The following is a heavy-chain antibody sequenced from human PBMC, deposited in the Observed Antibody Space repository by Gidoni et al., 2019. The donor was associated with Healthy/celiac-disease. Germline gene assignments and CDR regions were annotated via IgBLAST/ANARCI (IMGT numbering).Heavy chain of an antibody. CDR3: AGHIPTGQLVRLVGY. Sequence: LQLQESGPGLGKPSETPSLTCTVSGGSSRSSSYYWGWLRQPPGKGLGLIGGMHYSGSTYYDPSLKGRVTLSVDTAKSPFSLELSFLTTADTGVYYCAGHIPTGQLVRLVGYWGQGTLVTVSS. J-gene: IGHJ4*02. CDR1: GGSSRSSSYY. D-gene: IGHD6-6*01. V-gene: IGHV4-39*01. CDR2: MHYSGST.